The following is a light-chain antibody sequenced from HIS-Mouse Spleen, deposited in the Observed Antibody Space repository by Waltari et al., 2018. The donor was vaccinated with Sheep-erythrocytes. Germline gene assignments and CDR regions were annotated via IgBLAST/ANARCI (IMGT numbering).Light chain of an antibody. CDR3: SSYAGSNNWV. Sequence: QSALTQPPSASGSPGQSVTISCTGTSSDVGGYNYVSWYQQHPGKAPKLMIYAVSKRLSGVPDRFSGSKSGNTASLTVSGLQAEDEADYYCSSYAGSNNWVFGGGTKLTVL. CDR1: SSDVGGYNY. J-gene: IGLJ3*02. V-gene: IGLV2-8*01. CDR2: AVS.